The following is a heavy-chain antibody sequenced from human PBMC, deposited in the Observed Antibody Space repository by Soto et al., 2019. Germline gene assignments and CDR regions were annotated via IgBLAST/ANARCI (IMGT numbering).Heavy chain of an antibody. J-gene: IGHJ5*02. CDR3: ARSPAYGDYANLDT. CDR2: IYTTRSP. D-gene: IGHD4-17*01. CDR1: GDSVSKYY. Sequence: PSETLALTCTVSGDSVSKYYWNWIRQPAGKGLEWIGRIYTTRSPNYNPSLKSRVTMSVDTSKNQFSLKLNLSSVTAADTAVYYCARSPAYGDYANLDTWGPGTLVTVSS. V-gene: IGHV4-4*07.